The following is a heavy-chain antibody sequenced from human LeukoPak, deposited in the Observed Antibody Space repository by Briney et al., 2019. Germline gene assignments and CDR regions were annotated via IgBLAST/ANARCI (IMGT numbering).Heavy chain of an antibody. V-gene: IGHV4-34*01. Sequence: SETLSLTCAVYGGSFSGYYWSWIRQPPGKGLEWIGEINHSGSTNYNPSLKSRVTISVDTSKNQFSLKLRSVTAADTAVYYCARADDYDFWSGYTNAFDYWGQGTLVTVSS. D-gene: IGHD3-3*01. CDR2: INHSGST. CDR1: GGSFSGYY. J-gene: IGHJ4*02. CDR3: ARADDYDFWSGYTNAFDY.